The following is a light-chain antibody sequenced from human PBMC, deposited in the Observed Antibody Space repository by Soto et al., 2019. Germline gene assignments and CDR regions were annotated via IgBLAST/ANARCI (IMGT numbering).Light chain of an antibody. J-gene: IGKJ2*01. CDR3: QQAISFPYT. CDR2: AAS. CDR1: QGVSSW. V-gene: IGKV1D-12*01. Sequence: DIQMTQSPSSVSASVGDSVTITCRASQGVSSWLVWYQQQPGKAPKLLIFAASNLQRGVPSRFSGSGSGTDFTLTISSLQPEDFATYYCQQAISFPYTFGQGTKLEIK.